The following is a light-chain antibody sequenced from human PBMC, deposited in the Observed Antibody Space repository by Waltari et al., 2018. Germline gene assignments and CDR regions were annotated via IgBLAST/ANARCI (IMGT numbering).Light chain of an antibody. CDR3: QSYDTSLRVV. Sequence: QSVLTQPPSVSGAPGQRVTISCTGSGANIGAGYDVRRYQQLPRAAPKLLIYGSTSRPLGVPDRFFGSTSGTSASLAITGLQAEDEADYYCQSYDTSLRVVFGGGTKLTVL. CDR1: GANIGAGYD. CDR2: GST. J-gene: IGLJ2*01. V-gene: IGLV1-40*01.